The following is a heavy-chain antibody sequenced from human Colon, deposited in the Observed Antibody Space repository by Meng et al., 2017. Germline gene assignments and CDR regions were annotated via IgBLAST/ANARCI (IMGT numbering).Heavy chain of an antibody. J-gene: IGHJ5*02. CDR2: IYYTGNT. D-gene: IGHD4-17*01. V-gene: IGHV4-61*03. CDR3: ARVNGDFDEAWFDP. Sequence: GPGLVGPAGALCVAGTGAGASVSSDSHYWSWIRQSPGKGLEWIGYIYYTGNTNYNPSLASRVSMSLDTSKNHFSLHLTSVTAADTAIYYCARVNGDFDEAWFDPWGQGTLVTVSS. CDR1: GASVSSDSHY.